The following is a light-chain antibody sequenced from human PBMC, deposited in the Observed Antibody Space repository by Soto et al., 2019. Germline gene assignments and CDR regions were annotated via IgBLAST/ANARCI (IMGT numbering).Light chain of an antibody. CDR2: DAS. CDR1: QSISSY. Sequence: EIVLTQSPATLSLSPGERATLSCRASQSISSYLGWYQQKPGQAPRLLIYDASNRATGTPARFSGSGSGTDFTLTIGSLEPEDFAVYHCQQRSTSPITFGQGTRLEVK. CDR3: QQRSTSPIT. V-gene: IGKV3-11*01. J-gene: IGKJ5*01.